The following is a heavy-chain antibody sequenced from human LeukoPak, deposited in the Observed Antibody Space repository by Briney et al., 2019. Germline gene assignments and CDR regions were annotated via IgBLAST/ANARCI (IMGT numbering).Heavy chain of an antibody. CDR1: GGSISSGGYY. D-gene: IGHD2-21*02. Sequence: SETLSLTCTVSGGSISSGGYYWSWIRQPPGKGLEWIGYIYHSGSTYYNPSLKSRVTISVDRSKNQFSLKLSSVTAADTAVYYCASSVVVTASLFDPWGQGTLVTVSS. CDR3: ASSVVVTASLFDP. V-gene: IGHV4-30-2*01. J-gene: IGHJ5*02. CDR2: IYHSGST.